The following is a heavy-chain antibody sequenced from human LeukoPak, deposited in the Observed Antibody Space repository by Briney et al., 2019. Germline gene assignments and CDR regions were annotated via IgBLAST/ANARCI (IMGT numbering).Heavy chain of an antibody. V-gene: IGHV4-59*01. J-gene: IGHJ4*02. CDR2: LYYSGST. D-gene: IGHD3-10*01. CDR3: ARGAKTYYYGSGRPFDY. CDR1: GGSISSYY. Sequence: PSETLSLTCTVSGGSISSYYWTWIRQPPGKGLEWIGSLYYSGSTNYNPSLKSRVTISVDTSKNQFSLKLSSVTAADTAVYYCARGAKTYYYGSGRPFDYWGQGTLVTVSS.